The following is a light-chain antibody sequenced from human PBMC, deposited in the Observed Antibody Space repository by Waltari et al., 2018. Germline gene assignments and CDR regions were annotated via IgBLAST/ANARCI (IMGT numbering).Light chain of an antibody. J-gene: IGKJ1*01. CDR3: QQYGTSRT. CDR1: QSVGSSY. CDR2: GAS. V-gene: IGKV3-20*01. Sequence: EIVFTQSPGTLSLSPGERATLSCRASQSVGSSYLAWYQQKPGQAPRLLIYGASSRATDIPARFSGSGSGTDFTLTISRLEPEDFAVYYCQQYGTSRTFGQGTKVEIK.